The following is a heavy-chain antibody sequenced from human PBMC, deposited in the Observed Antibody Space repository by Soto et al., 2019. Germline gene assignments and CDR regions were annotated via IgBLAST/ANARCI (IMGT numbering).Heavy chain of an antibody. CDR2: IIPIFGTA. V-gene: IGHV1-69*13. CDR3: ARGGLSSSSTFRYHYYSKDA. CDR1: GGTFSSYA. J-gene: IGHJ6*02. Sequence: SVKVSCKASGGTFSSYAISWVRQAPGQGLEWMGGIIPIFGTANYAQKFQGRVTITADESTSTAYMELSSLRSEDTAVYYCARGGLSSSSTFRYHYYSKDAWAQGTTVTGSS. D-gene: IGHD6-6*01.